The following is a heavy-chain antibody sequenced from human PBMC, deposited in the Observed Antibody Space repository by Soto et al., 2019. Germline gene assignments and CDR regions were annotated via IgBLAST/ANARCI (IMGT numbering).Heavy chain of an antibody. J-gene: IGHJ4*02. CDR2: ISWNSGSI. CDR3: AKEDTAMALDY. V-gene: IGHV3-9*01. D-gene: IGHD5-18*01. CDR1: GFTFDDYA. Sequence: EVQLVESGGGLVQPGRSLRLSCAASGFTFDDYAMHWVRQAPGKGLEWVSGISWNSGSIGYADSVKGRFTISRDNAKNSLYLQMNSLRAEDTALYYCAKEDTAMALDYWGQGTLVTVSS.